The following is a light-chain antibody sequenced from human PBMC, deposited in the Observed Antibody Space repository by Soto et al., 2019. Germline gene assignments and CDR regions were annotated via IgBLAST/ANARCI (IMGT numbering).Light chain of an antibody. V-gene: IGKV3-20*01. J-gene: IGKJ2*01. CDR2: GAS. CDR1: QSVSSSS. CDR3: QQYGSSPPMYT. Sequence: EIVLTQSPGTLSLSPGERATLSCRASQSVSSSSLAWYQQKPGQAPRLLIYGASSRATGIPYRFSGSGSGTDFTLTISRLEPEDFAVYYCQQYGSSPPMYTFGQGTKLEIK.